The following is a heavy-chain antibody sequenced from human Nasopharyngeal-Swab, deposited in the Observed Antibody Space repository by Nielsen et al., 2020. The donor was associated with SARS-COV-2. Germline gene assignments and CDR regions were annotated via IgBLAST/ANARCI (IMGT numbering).Heavy chain of an antibody. J-gene: IGHJ6*03. CDR2: INHSGST. D-gene: IGHD2-2*01. CDR3: ARGLSGIVPAPILGLGPYYYYYYMDV. Sequence: WIHQPPGKGPERIAEINHSGSTNYNPSLKSRVTLSVDTSMNQVSLEVSSVTAADTAVYYCARGLSGIVPAPILGLGPYYYYYYMDVWGKGTTVTVSS. V-gene: IGHV4-34*01.